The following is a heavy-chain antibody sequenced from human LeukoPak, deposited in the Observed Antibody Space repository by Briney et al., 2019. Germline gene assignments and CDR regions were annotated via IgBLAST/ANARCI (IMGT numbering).Heavy chain of an antibody. D-gene: IGHD6-6*01. CDR1: GDSVSSNSAA. CDR2: TYYRAKWYN. J-gene: IGHJ5*02. Sequence: SQTLSLTCAISGDSVSSNSAAWNWIRQSPSRGLEWLGRTYYRAKWYNEYALSVNTRITISPDTSKNQFSLHLNSVTPDDTAVYYCARDLDSSHSWFDPWGQGTLVTVSS. V-gene: IGHV6-1*01. CDR3: ARDLDSSHSWFDP.